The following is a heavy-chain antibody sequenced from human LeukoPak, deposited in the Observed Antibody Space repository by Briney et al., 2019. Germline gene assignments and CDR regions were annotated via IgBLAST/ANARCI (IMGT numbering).Heavy chain of an antibody. D-gene: IGHD3-22*01. CDR1: GGSTSSGSYY. CDR2: IYTSGST. J-gene: IGHJ4*02. CDR3: ARVTGYMIEDYFDY. Sequence: SETLSLTCTVSGGSTSSGSYYWSWIRQPAGKGLEWIGRIYTSGSTNYNPSLKSRVTISVETSKNQFSLKLSSVTAADTAVYYCARVTGYMIEDYFDYWGQGTLVTVSS. V-gene: IGHV4-61*02.